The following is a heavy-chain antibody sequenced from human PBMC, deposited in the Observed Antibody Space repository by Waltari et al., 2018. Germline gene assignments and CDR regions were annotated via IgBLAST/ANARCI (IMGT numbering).Heavy chain of an antibody. CDR2: IYHSGST. V-gene: IGHV4-38-2*01. Sequence: QVQLQESGPGLVKPSETLSLTCAVSGYSISSGYYWGWIRQPPGKGLEWIGSIYHSGSTYYNPSLKSRVTISVDTSKNQFSLKLSSVTAADTAVYYCATTQGYWGQGTLVTVSS. CDR1: GYSISSGYY. J-gene: IGHJ4*02. CDR3: ATTQGY.